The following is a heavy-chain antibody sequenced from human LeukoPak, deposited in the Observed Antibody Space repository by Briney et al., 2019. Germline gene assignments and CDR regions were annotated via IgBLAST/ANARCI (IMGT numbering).Heavy chain of an antibody. CDR3: ARVKSRFLEWLYPYYFDY. Sequence: GASVKVSCKASGYTFTSYGISWVRQAPGQGLEWMGWISAYNGNTNYAQKLQGRVTMTTDTSTSTAYMELRSLRSDDTAVYYCARVKSRFLEWLYPYYFDYWGQGTLVTVSS. CDR2: ISAYNGNT. J-gene: IGHJ4*02. CDR1: GYTFTSYG. D-gene: IGHD3-3*01. V-gene: IGHV1-18*01.